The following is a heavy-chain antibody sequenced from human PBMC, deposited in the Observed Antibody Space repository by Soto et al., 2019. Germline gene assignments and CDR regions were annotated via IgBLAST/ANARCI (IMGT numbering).Heavy chain of an antibody. J-gene: IGHJ4*02. CDR1: GFTFSSYA. CDR3: AKDRWGMVRGKPSYFDY. CDR2: ISGSGGST. V-gene: IGHV3-23*01. D-gene: IGHD3-10*01. Sequence: EVQLLESGGGFVQPGGSLRLSCAASGFTFSSYAMSWVRQAPGKGLEWVSAISGSGGSTYYEDSVKGRFTISRDNSKNTVYLQMTSLRAEDTAVYYCAKDRWGMVRGKPSYFDYWGQGALVTVSS.